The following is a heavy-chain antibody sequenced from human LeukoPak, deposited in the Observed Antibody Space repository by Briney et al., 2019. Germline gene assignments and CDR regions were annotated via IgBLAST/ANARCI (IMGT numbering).Heavy chain of an antibody. Sequence: RASVKVSCKASGYTFTSYGISWVRQAPGQGLEWMGWISAYNGNTNYAQKLQGRVTMTTDTSTSTAYMELRSLRSDDTAVYYCARDPINIATAGNGFDYWGQGTLVTVSS. CDR2: ISAYNGNT. CDR1: GYTFTSYG. J-gene: IGHJ4*02. V-gene: IGHV1-18*01. D-gene: IGHD6-13*01. CDR3: ARDPINIATAGNGFDY.